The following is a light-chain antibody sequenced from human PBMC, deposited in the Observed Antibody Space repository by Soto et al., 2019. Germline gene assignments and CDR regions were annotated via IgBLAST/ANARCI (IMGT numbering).Light chain of an antibody. Sequence: QSALTQPASVSGSPGQSITISCTGTSSDVGGYDYVSWYQQHPGKAPKFMIYEVTNRPSGVSHRFSGSKSANTASLTISGLQAEDEADYYCSSYTSTSTYVFGTGTKVTVL. CDR3: SSYTSTSTYV. V-gene: IGLV2-14*01. CDR2: EVT. J-gene: IGLJ1*01. CDR1: SSDVGGYDY.